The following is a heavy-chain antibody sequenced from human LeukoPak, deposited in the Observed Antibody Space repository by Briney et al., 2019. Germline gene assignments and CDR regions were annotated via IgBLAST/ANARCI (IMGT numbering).Heavy chain of an antibody. CDR2: IYYSGST. D-gene: IGHD3-10*01. CDR1: GGSISSYY. J-gene: IGHJ5*02. Sequence: PSETLSLTCTVSGGSISSYYWSWIRQPPGKGLEWIGYIYYSGSTNYNPSLKSRVTISVDTSKNQFSLKLSSVTAADTAVYYCARVHMVRGVLGWFDPWGQGTLVTVSS. V-gene: IGHV4-59*01. CDR3: ARVHMVRGVLGWFDP.